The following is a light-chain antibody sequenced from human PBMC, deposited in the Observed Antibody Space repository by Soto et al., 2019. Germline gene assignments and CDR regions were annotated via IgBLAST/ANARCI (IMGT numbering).Light chain of an antibody. CDR1: QTVSSN. CDR3: QQYNDWPPFT. J-gene: IGKJ3*01. CDR2: GAS. Sequence: EIVMTQSPATLSVSPGERATLSCRASQTVSSNLAWYQQKPGQAPRLLIHGASTRAAGLPARFSGSGSGTEFTLTSSSLQSEDLAVYYCQQYNDWPPFTVGPGTRVDIK. V-gene: IGKV3-15*01.